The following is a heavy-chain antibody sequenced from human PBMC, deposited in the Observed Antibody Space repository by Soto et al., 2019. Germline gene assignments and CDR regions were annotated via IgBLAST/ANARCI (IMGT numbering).Heavy chain of an antibody. CDR3: AKGRSALPIFDY. J-gene: IGHJ4*02. CDR1: GFSFSNYA. CDR2: ISGSGGTT. V-gene: IGHV3-23*01. Sequence: GGSLRLCCAASGFSFSNYAMNWVRQAPGKGLEWVSFISGSGGTTDYADSVRGRFRLSRDNSKNTVDLEMNSLRTEDTAVYFCAKGRSALPIFDYWGQGVMVTVSS.